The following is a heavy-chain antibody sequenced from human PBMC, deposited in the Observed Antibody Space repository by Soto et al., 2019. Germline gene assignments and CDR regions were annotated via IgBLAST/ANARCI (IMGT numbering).Heavy chain of an antibody. D-gene: IGHD3-22*01. CDR3: ARDGYYDGSGDDAFDI. CDR1: GGSIRSYY. CDR2: IYYSGST. Sequence: QVQLQESGPGLVKPSETLSLTCTVSGGSIRSYYWSWIRQPPGKGLEWIGYIYYSGSTKYNPSLKSRVTISVDTYKNQFSLKLSSVTVADTAVYYCARDGYYDGSGDDAFDIWGHGTMVTVSS. V-gene: IGHV4-59*12. J-gene: IGHJ3*02.